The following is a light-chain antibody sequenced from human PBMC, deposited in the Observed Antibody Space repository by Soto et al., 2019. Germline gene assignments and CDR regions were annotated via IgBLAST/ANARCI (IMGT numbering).Light chain of an antibody. V-gene: IGLV2-23*01. CDR3: CSYAGPYTWV. Sequence: QSALTQPASVSGSPGQSITIYCTGTSSDVGGYNLVSWYQHHPGKAPKVMIYEDSERPSGVSNRFSGSKSGNTASLTISGLQAEAEADYYCCSYAGPYTWVFGGGTKVTVL. CDR1: SSDVGGYNL. J-gene: IGLJ3*02. CDR2: EDS.